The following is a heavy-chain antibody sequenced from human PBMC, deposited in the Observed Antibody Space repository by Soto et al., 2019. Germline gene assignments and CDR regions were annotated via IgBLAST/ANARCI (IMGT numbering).Heavy chain of an antibody. CDR3: AREKLGRRTAGYYYYGIDV. D-gene: IGHD2-21*02. V-gene: IGHV4-61*01. CDR2: ISNSGNT. J-gene: IGHJ6*02. CDR1: GGSVSSATYY. Sequence: QVQLQESGPGLVKPSETLSLTCAVSGGSVSSATYYWSWIRQPPGKGLEWIGYISNSGNTNFNASLKSRVTISVDTSKNQFSLRMRSVTAAETAVYYCAREKLGRRTAGYYYYGIDVWGQGTTVTVSS.